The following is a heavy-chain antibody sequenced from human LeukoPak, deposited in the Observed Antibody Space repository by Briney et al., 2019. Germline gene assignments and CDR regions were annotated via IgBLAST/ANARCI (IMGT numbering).Heavy chain of an antibody. Sequence: PGGSLRLSCAASGFTVSSNYMSWVRQAPGKGLEWVSVFYAGGGTFYADSVKGRFTISRDNSKNTLYLQMNSLRAEDTAVYYCAKAGRVPAASYMDVWGKGTTVTVSS. CDR1: GFTVSSNY. CDR3: AKAGRVPAASYMDV. D-gene: IGHD2-2*01. CDR2: FYAGGGT. V-gene: IGHV3-53*01. J-gene: IGHJ6*03.